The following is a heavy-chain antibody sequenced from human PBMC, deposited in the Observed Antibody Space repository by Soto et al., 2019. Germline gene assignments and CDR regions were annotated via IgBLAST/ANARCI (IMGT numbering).Heavy chain of an antibody. CDR2: IYYSGST. D-gene: IGHD6-19*01. CDR3: ARGHSSGWIDAFDI. J-gene: IGHJ3*02. V-gene: IGHV4-59*01. Sequence: QVQLQESGPGLVKPSETLSLTCTVSGGSISSYYWSWIRQPPGKGLEWIGYIYYSGSTNYNPSLKSRGTISVDTSKSPFSLKLSSVTAADTAVYYCARGHSSGWIDAFDIWGQGTMVTVSS. CDR1: GGSISSYY.